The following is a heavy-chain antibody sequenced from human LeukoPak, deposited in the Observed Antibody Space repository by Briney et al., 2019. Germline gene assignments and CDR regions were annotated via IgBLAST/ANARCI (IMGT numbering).Heavy chain of an antibody. CDR3: TRVMRGAGDY. V-gene: IGHV3-49*04. CDR1: GFTFGDYA. Sequence: PGRSLRLSCTASGFTFGDYAMSWVRQAPGKGPEWVGFIRSKAYGGTTEYAASVKGRFTISRDDSKSIAYLQMNSLKTEDTAVYYCTRVMRGAGDYWGQGTLVTVSS. CDR2: IRSKAYGGTT. J-gene: IGHJ4*02. D-gene: IGHD3-10*01.